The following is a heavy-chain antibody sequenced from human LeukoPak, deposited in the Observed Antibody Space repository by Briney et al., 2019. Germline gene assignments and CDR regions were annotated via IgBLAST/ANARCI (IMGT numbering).Heavy chain of an antibody. J-gene: IGHJ6*03. V-gene: IGHV3-21*01. Sequence: PGGSLRLSCAASGFTFSSYSMNWVRQAPGKGLGWVSSISSSSSYIYYADSVKGRFTISRDNAKNSLYLQMNSLRAEDTAVYYCARDGTTSNYYYYMDVWGKGTTVTVSS. D-gene: IGHD1-7*01. CDR3: ARDGTTSNYYYYMDV. CDR1: GFTFSSYS. CDR2: ISSSSSYI.